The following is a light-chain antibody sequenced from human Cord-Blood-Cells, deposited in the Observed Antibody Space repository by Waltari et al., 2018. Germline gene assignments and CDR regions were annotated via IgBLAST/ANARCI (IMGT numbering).Light chain of an antibody. J-gene: IGLJ1*01. CDR2: EGS. Sequence: QSALTQPASVSGSPGQSITISCTGTSSDVGSYNLVSLYQQHPGKAPKLRIYEGSKRPSGVSNRFSDSKSGNTASLTISGLQAEDEADYYCCSYAGSSTFYVFGTGTKVTVL. CDR3: CSYAGSSTFYV. V-gene: IGLV2-23*03. CDR1: SSDVGSYNL.